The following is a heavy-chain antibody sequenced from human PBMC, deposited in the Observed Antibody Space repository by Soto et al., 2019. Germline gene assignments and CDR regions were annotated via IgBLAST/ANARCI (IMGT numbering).Heavy chain of an antibody. Sequence: VQLVESGGGVVQPGRSLRLSCVASGFTFSTAVMHWVRQAPGKGLEWVANILYDGTNTFYADSVRGRFTISRDNSRKRVSLQLTSLRVDDAAVYYCATEGPRDVLTEMATLPEAWKEGPFNYWGQGALVTVSP. CDR2: ILYDGTNT. D-gene: IGHD1-1*01. CDR3: ATEGPRDVLTEMATLPEAWKEGPFNY. J-gene: IGHJ4*02. CDR1: GFTFSTAV. V-gene: IGHV3-30-3*01.